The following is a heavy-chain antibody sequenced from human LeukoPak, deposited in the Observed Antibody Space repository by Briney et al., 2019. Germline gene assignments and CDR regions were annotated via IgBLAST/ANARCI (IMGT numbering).Heavy chain of an antibody. D-gene: IGHD2-2*01. CDR2: MSPGSGYT. V-gene: IGHV1-8*02. CDR1: GYTFTNYD. CDR3: ARDLPPVSGSGYQLLWGIDY. Sequence: GASVKVSCKTSGYTFTNYDINWVRQATGQGLEWLGWMSPGSGYTGYAQKFQGRVTMTRDISITTAYVELSSLRSEDTAVYYCARDLPPVSGSGYQLLWGIDYWGQGTLVTVSS. J-gene: IGHJ4*02.